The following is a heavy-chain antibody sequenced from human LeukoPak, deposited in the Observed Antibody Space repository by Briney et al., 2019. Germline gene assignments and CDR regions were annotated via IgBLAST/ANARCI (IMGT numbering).Heavy chain of an antibody. CDR3: TRDVGSGYYNDAFDI. CDR1: GYTFTSYY. J-gene: IGHJ3*02. CDR2: INPSGGST. D-gene: IGHD3-22*01. Sequence: ASVKVSCKASGYTFTSYYMHWVRQAPGQGLEWMGIINPSGGSTSYAQKFQGRVTMTRDTSTSTVYMELSSLRSEDTAVYYCTRDVGSGYYNDAFDIWGQGTMVTVSS. V-gene: IGHV1-46*01.